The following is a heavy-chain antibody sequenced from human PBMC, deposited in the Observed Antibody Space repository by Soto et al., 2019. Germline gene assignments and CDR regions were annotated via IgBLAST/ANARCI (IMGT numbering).Heavy chain of an antibody. Sequence: ETLSLTCTVSGGSISRSTYHWGWIRQPPGKGLEWIGTIYYSGSTYYNPSLKSRVTISIDTSKNQFSLTLSSVTAADTAVYYCAGPEYSSSSAEYYFDYWGRGTLVTVSS. D-gene: IGHD6-6*01. CDR1: GGSISRSTYH. V-gene: IGHV4-39*01. CDR2: IYYSGST. CDR3: AGPEYSSSSAEYYFDY. J-gene: IGHJ4*02.